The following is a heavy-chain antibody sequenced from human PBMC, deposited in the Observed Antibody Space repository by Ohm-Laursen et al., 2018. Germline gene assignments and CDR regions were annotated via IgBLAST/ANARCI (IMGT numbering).Heavy chain of an antibody. D-gene: IGHD6-25*01. J-gene: IGHJ6*02. CDR1: GFTFSSYG. Sequence: SLRLSCSASGFTFSSYGMHWVRQAPGKGLEWVAVISYDGSNKYYADSVKGRFTISRDNSKNTLYLQMNSLRAEDTAVYYCVKAAEVGSIDYFYFGLDVWGQGTTVTISS. V-gene: IGHV3-30*18. CDR2: ISYDGSNK. CDR3: VKAAEVGSIDYFYFGLDV.